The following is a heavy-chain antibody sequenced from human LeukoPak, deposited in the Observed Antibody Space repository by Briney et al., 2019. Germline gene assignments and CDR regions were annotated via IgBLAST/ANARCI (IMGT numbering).Heavy chain of an antibody. CDR2: ISAYSGVT. V-gene: IGHV1-18*01. Sequence: GASVKVSCKASGYTFTSYGISWVRQAPGQGLEWMGWISAYSGVTNYAQNLQGRVTMTTDTSTSTAYMEVTSLRSDDTAVYYCATLSSSSWGYYFDYWGQGTLVTVSS. CDR3: ATLSSSSWGYYFDY. J-gene: IGHJ4*02. D-gene: IGHD6-6*01. CDR1: GYTFTSYG.